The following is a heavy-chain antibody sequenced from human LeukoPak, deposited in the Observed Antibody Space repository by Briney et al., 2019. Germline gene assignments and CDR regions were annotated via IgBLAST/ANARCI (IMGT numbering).Heavy chain of an antibody. CDR3: ARELSGSYPDAFDI. CDR2: INPNSGGT. CDR1: GYTFTGYY. J-gene: IGHJ3*02. V-gene: IGHV1-2*02. Sequence: ASVKVSCKASGYTFTGYYMHWVRQAPGQGLEWMGWINPNSGGTNYAQKFQGRVTMTRDTSISTAYMELSRLRSDDTAVYYCARELSGSYPDAFDIWGQGTMVTVS. D-gene: IGHD1-26*01.